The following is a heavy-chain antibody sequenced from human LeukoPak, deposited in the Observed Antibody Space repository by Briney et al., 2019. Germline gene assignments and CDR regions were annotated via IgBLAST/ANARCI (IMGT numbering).Heavy chain of an antibody. V-gene: IGHV1-46*01. CDR1: GYTFTSYY. CDR3: ARETSITMVRGVSNP. J-gene: IGHJ5*02. Sequence: ASVKVSCKASGYTFTSYYMHWVRQAPGQGLEWMGIINPSGGSTSYAQKFQGTVTMTRDTSTSTVYMELSSLRSEDTAVYYCARETSITMVRGVSNPWGQGTLVTVSS. CDR2: INPSGGST. D-gene: IGHD3-10*01.